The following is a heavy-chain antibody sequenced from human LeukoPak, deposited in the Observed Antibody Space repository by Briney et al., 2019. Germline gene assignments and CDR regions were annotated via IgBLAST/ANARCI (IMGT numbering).Heavy chain of an antibody. J-gene: IGHJ4*02. D-gene: IGHD5-18*01. CDR3: AREGYSYAVDY. V-gene: IGHV3-48*03. CDR1: GFTFSSYE. Sequence: PGGSLRLSCAASGFTFSSYEMNWVRQAPGKGLEWVSYISSSGSTIYYADSVKGRFTISRDNAKNSLYLQMNSLRAEDTAVYYCAREGYSYAVDYWGEGALVSVSS. CDR2: ISSSGSTI.